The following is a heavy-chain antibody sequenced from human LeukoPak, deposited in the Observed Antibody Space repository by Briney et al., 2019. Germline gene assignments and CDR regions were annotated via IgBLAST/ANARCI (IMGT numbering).Heavy chain of an antibody. J-gene: IGHJ4*02. D-gene: IGHD3-10*01. CDR2: IYSGGST. Sequence: GGSLRLSCVASGFTFSSCAMSWVRQAPGKGLEWVSVIYSGGSTYYADSVRGRFTISRDNSKNTLYLQMNSLRAEDTAVYYCARGDYYGSGLPFDYWGQGTLVTVSS. CDR1: GFTFSSCA. CDR3: ARGDYYGSGLPFDY. V-gene: IGHV3-53*01.